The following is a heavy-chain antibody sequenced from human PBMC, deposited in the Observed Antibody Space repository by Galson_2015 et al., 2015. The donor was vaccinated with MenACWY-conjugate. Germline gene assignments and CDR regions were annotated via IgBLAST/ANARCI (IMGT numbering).Heavy chain of an antibody. Sequence: SLRLSCAASGFTFSSYWMSWVRQAPGKGLEWVANIKQDGSEKYYVDSVKGRFTISRDNAKNSLYLQMDGLGDEDTAVYFCARDNNWSFDSWGQGTLVTVSS. CDR1: GFTFSSYW. D-gene: IGHD1-1*01. CDR3: ARDNNWSFDS. J-gene: IGHJ4*02. CDR2: IKQDGSEK. V-gene: IGHV3-7*01.